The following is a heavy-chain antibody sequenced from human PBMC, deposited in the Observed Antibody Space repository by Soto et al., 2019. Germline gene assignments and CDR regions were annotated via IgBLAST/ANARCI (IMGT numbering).Heavy chain of an antibody. J-gene: IGHJ5*02. CDR3: ARQLPVGATSWFDP. Sequence: SETLSLTCSVSGGSINSDDSFWGWVRQSPGEGLEWIGSLYYGGSTFYNPSLKSRVTISLDTSKNQFSLRLTSVTAADTAIYYCARQLPVGATSWFDPWGQGTLVTVSS. D-gene: IGHD1-26*01. CDR1: GGSINSDDSF. CDR2: LYYGGST. V-gene: IGHV4-39*01.